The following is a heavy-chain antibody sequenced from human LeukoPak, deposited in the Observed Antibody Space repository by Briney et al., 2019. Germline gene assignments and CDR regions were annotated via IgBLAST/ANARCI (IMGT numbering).Heavy chain of an antibody. CDR1: GGSISSGGYY. V-gene: IGHV4-61*08. J-gene: IGHJ4*02. Sequence: PSETLSLTRTVSGGSISSGGYYWTWIRQHPGKGLEWIGYIYYSGSTNYNPSLKSRVTISVDTSKNQFSLKLSSVTAADTAVYYCARGEVVTAIHFDYWGQGTLVTVSS. CDR3: ARGEVVTAIHFDY. CDR2: IYYSGST. D-gene: IGHD2-21*02.